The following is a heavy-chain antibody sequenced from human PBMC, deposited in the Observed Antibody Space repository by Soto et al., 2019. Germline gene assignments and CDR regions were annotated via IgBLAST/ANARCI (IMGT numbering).Heavy chain of an antibody. V-gene: IGHV1-2*02. Sequence: GASVKVSCKASGYTFTGRFMHWVRQAPGQGLEWMGWISPDSGDTNYAQKFQGRVTMTRDTSIDTAYMEMSRLRSDDTAVYYCARDRGGGYYGMDVWGQGTTVTVSS. J-gene: IGHJ6*02. CDR3: ARDRGGGYYGMDV. D-gene: IGHD3-16*01. CDR2: ISPDSGDT. CDR1: GYTFTGRF.